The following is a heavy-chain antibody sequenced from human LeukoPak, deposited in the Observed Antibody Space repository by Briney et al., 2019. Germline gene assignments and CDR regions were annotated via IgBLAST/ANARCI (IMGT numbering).Heavy chain of an antibody. V-gene: IGHV5-51*01. CDR2: IYPGDSDT. J-gene: IGHJ4*02. CDR3: ARQVPYYYDSSGYSFRDY. CDR1: GYTFSGYW. D-gene: IGHD3-22*01. Sequence: GESLKISCKGPGYTFSGYWIGWVRQMPRKGLEWMGIIYPGDSDTRYSPSFQGQVTISADKSISTAYLQWSSLKASDTAMYYCARQVPYYYDSSGYSFRDYWGQGTLVTVSS.